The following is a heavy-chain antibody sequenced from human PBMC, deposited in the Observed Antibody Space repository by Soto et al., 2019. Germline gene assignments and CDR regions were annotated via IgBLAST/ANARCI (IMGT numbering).Heavy chain of an antibody. CDR1: GFTFSDYY. CDR2: ISSSGSTI. V-gene: IGHV3-11*01. Sequence: QVQLVQSGGGLVKPGGSLRLSCAASGFTFSDYYMSWIRQAPGKGLEWVSYISSSGSTIYYADSVKGRFTISRDNAKNSLYLQMNSLRAEDTAVYYCARTMVRGVMTLQHYYYMDVWGKGTTVTVSS. D-gene: IGHD3-10*01. J-gene: IGHJ6*03. CDR3: ARTMVRGVMTLQHYYYMDV.